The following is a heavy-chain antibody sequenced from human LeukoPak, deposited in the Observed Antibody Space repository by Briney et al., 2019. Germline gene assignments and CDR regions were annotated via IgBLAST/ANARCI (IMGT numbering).Heavy chain of an antibody. CDR2: INAGNGNT. V-gene: IGHV1-3*03. Sequence: ASVKVSCKASGYTFTSYAMHWVRQAPGQRLERMGWINAGNGNTKYSQEFQGRVTITRDTSASTAYMELSSLRSEDMAVYYCARDGNLWAAFDIWGQGTMVTVSS. J-gene: IGHJ3*02. D-gene: IGHD3-16*01. CDR3: ARDGNLWAAFDI. CDR1: GYTFTSYA.